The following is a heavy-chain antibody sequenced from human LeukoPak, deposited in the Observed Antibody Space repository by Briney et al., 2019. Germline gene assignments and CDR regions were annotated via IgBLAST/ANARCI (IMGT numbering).Heavy chain of an antibody. Sequence: GSLRLSCAASGFTFSSYSMNWVRQAPGKGLEWIGEVSRPGSTTYNPSLNSRVTISMDTSKNQFSLKLNSVTAADTAVYYCARGQVFDYWGQGTLVTVSS. CDR1: GFTFSSYS. CDR2: VSRPGST. J-gene: IGHJ4*02. V-gene: IGHV4-34*01. CDR3: ARGQVFDY.